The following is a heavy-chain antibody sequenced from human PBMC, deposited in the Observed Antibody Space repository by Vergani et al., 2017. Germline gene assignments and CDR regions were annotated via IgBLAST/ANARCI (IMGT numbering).Heavy chain of an antibody. Sequence: QVQLVESGPGLVKPSQTLSLTCTVSGGSISSYYWSWIRQPPGKGLEWIGYIYYSGSTNYNPSLKSRVTISVDTSKNQFSLKLSSVTAADTAVYYCAREEGHGSYFDYWGQGTLVTVSS. J-gene: IGHJ4*02. CDR2: IYYSGST. CDR1: GGSISSYY. CDR3: AREEGHGSYFDY. D-gene: IGHD1-26*01. V-gene: IGHV4-59*01.